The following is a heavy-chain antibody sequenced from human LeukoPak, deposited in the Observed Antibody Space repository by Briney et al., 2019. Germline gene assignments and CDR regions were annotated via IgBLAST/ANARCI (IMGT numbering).Heavy chain of an antibody. CDR3: ARDSSYSGSYPGY. D-gene: IGHD1-26*01. CDR1: GYTFTGYY. CDR2: INPNSGGT. Sequence: GASVKVSCKASGYTFTGYYMHWVRQAPGQGLEWMGWINPNSGGTNYAQKFQGRVTMTRDTSISTAYMELSRLRSDDTAVYYCARDSSYSGSYPGYWGQGTLVTVSS. V-gene: IGHV1-2*02. J-gene: IGHJ4*02.